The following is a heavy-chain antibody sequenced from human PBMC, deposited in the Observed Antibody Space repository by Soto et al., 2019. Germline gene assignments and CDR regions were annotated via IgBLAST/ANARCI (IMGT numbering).Heavy chain of an antibody. V-gene: IGHV4-59*01. J-gene: IGHJ5*02. CDR2: IYYSGST. CDR1: GGSISSYY. CDR3: ARVRQYYYASSGYSNWFDP. Sequence: SETLSLTCTVSGGSISSYYCSWIRQPPGKGLEWIGYIYYSGSTNYNPSLKSRVTISVDTSKNQFSLKLSSVPAADAAAYYCARVRQYYYASSGYSNWFDPWGQGTLVTVYS. D-gene: IGHD3-22*01.